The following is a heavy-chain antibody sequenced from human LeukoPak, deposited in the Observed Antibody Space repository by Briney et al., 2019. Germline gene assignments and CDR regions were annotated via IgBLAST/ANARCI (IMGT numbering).Heavy chain of an antibody. D-gene: IGHD5-24*01. CDR1: GFTFSSYG. J-gene: IGHJ4*02. CDR3: AKDGYNSYYYFDY. Sequence: GGSLRLSCAASGFTFSSYGMTWVRQAPGKGLEWVSGISSSGGSTYYADSVKGRFTISRDNSKNTLYLQMNSLRAEDTAVYYCAKDGYNSYYYFDYWGQGTLVTVSS. V-gene: IGHV3-23*01. CDR2: ISSSGGST.